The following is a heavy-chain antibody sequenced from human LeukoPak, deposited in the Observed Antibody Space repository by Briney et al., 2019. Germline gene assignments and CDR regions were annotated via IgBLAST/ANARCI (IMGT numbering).Heavy chain of an antibody. CDR1: GFTFSFYW. D-gene: IGHD2-2*01. V-gene: IGHV3-74*01. J-gene: IGHJ4*02. CDR2: INNDGRST. Sequence: QPGGSLRLSCASSGFTFSFYWMHWVRQAPGKGLVWVSRINNDGRSTSYAGSVKGRFTISRDNAKNTLYLQMNSLRAEDTAVYYCARDCGSTGCDYWGQGTLVTVSS. CDR3: ARDCGSTGCDY.